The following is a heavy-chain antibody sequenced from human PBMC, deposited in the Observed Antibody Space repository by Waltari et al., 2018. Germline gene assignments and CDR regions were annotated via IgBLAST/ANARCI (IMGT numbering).Heavy chain of an antibody. CDR1: GGSISSGSYS. V-gene: IGHV4-61*02. Sequence: QVQLQESGPGLVKPSQTLSLTCTVSGGSISSGSYSWGWIRQPAGKGLEWIGRIYTSGSTNYNPSLKSRVTISVDTSKNQFSLKLSSVTAADTAVYYCARASSQRGFDYWGQGTLVTVSS. CDR2: IYTSGST. CDR3: ARASSQRGFDY. J-gene: IGHJ4*02.